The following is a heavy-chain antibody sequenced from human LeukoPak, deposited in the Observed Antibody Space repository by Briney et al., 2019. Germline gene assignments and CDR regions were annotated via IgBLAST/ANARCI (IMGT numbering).Heavy chain of an antibody. CDR3: TTVTNNDY. J-gene: IGHJ4*02. Sequence: GGSLRLSCAASGFTFSNYAMSWVRQAPGKGLEWVGFIRSKAYGGTTEYAASVKGRFTISRDDSKSIAYLQMNSLKTEDTAVYYCTTVTNNDYWGQGTLVTVSS. D-gene: IGHD4-17*01. CDR2: IRSKAYGGTT. V-gene: IGHV3-49*04. CDR1: GFTFSNYA.